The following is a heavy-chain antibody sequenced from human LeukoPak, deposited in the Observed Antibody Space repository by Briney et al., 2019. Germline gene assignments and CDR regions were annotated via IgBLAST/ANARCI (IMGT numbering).Heavy chain of an antibody. J-gene: IGHJ4*02. D-gene: IGHD6-6*01. CDR1: GYTFTSYG. CDR2: IIPIFGTA. Sequence: SVKVSCKASGYTFTSYGIGWVRQAPGQGLEWMGGIIPIFGTANYAQKFQGRVTITTDESTSTAYMELSSLRSEDTAVYYCAKPVSIAARPRSDYWGQGTLVTVSS. V-gene: IGHV1-69*05. CDR3: AKPVSIAARPRSDY.